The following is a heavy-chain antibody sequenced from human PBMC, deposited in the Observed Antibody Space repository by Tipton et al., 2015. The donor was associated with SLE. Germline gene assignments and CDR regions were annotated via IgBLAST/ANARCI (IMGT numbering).Heavy chain of an antibody. V-gene: IGHV4-39*07. CDR3: ARRTSPYNSSWHDAFDI. J-gene: IGHJ3*02. Sequence: GLVKPSETLSLTCTVSDGSISSSSYFWGWIRQSPGKGLEWIGSIDNSGSTYDNPSLRSRVTISVDTSKNQFSLTLTSVTSADTAVYYCARRTSPYNSSWHDAFDIWGQGTLVTVSS. CDR1: DGSISSSSYF. D-gene: IGHD6-13*01. CDR2: IDNSGST.